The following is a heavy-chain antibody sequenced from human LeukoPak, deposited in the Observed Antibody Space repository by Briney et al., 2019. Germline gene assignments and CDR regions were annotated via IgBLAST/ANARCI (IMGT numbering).Heavy chain of an antibody. Sequence: PSETLSLTCTVSGGSISSSSYYWGWIRQPPGKGLEWIGSIYYSGSTYYNPSLKSRVTISVDTSKNQFSLKLSSVTAADTAVYYCARAIAVAGTGWFDPWGQGTLVTVSS. CDR2: IYYSGST. CDR3: ARAIAVAGTGWFDP. J-gene: IGHJ5*02. V-gene: IGHV4-39*07. D-gene: IGHD6-19*01. CDR1: GGSISSSSYY.